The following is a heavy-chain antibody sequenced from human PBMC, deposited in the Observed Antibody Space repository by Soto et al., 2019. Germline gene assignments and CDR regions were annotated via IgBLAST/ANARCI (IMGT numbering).Heavy chain of an antibody. D-gene: IGHD3-22*01. J-gene: IGHJ4*02. CDR2: IIPILGTP. CDR1: GDTFSTYA. V-gene: IGHV1-69*10. CDR3: ARERSRYDRSGYYRPDY. Sequence: SVKVSCKASGDTFSTYAISWVRQAPGQGLEWLGGIIPILGTPSYAQRFQGRVTITADKSTSTAYMELSSLRSEDTAVYYCARERSRYDRSGYYRPDYWGQGTLVTVSS.